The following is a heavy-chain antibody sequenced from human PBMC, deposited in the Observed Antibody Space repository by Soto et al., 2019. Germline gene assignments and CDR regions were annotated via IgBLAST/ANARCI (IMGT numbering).Heavy chain of an antibody. V-gene: IGHV3-23*01. J-gene: IGHJ4*02. CDR2: ISGSGGST. D-gene: IGHD3-9*01. CDR1: GFTFSSYA. Sequence: HPGGSLRLSCAASGFTFSSYAMSWVRQAPGKGLEWVSAISGSGGSTYYADSVKGRFTISRDNSKNTLYLQMNSLRAEDTAVYYCAKSPGGLYYDILTGYRLYFDYWGQGTLVTVSS. CDR3: AKSPGGLYYDILTGYRLYFDY.